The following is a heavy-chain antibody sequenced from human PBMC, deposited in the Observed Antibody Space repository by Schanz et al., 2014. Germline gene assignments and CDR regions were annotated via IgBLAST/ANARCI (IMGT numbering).Heavy chain of an antibody. J-gene: IGHJ4*02. Sequence: VQVAESGGGLVLPGGSLRLSCAASGFTFRGHAMHWVRQAPGQGLEKVAVTSTDGTKTYYAASVRGRFTISRDNSKNTVYLQMNSLRSEDTAVYYCTRDRGALINHNDALDLWGQGTLVTVSS. CDR2: TSTDGTKT. CDR1: GFTFRGHA. CDR3: TRDRGALINHNDALDL. D-gene: IGHD1-1*01. V-gene: IGHV3-30*04.